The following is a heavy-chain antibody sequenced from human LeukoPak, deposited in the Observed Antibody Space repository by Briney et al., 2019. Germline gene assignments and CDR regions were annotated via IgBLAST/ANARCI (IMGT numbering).Heavy chain of an antibody. CDR1: GGSFSGYY. CDR3: ARRPYYYGSGSYYRY. CDR2: INHCGST. V-gene: IGHV4-34*01. D-gene: IGHD3-10*01. Sequence: SETLSLTCAVYGGSFSGYYWSWIRQPPGKGLEWIGEINHCGSTNYNPSLKSRVTISVDTSKNQFSLKLSSVTAADTAVYYCARRPYYYGSGSYYRYWGQGTLVTVSS. J-gene: IGHJ4*02.